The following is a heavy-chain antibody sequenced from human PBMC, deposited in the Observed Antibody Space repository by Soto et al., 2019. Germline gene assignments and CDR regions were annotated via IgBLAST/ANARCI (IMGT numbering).Heavy chain of an antibody. CDR3: VRARATDSRPDY. J-gene: IGHJ4*02. D-gene: IGHD3-22*01. CDR1: GFTFSLYS. CDR2: ISPSSTFI. Sequence: GGSLRLSCVASGFTFSLYSMVWVRRPPGKGLEWVSSISPSSTFIYYADSLQGRFSISRDNAKNSLYLQMDSLRVEDTATYFCVRARATDSRPDYWGQGSLVTGSS. V-gene: IGHV3-21*01.